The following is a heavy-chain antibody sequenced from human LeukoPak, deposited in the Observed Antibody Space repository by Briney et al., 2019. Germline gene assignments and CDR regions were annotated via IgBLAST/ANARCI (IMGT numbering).Heavy chain of an antibody. CDR1: GYTFTGYY. J-gene: IGHJ6*02. CDR3: ARDPVDTILYYYYYYGMDV. CDR2: INPNSGGT. V-gene: IGHV1-2*02. Sequence: ASVKVSCTASGYTFTGYYMHWVRQAPGQGLEWMGWINPNSGGTNYAQKFQGRVTMTRDTSISTAYMELSRLRSDDTAVYYCARDPVDTILYYYYYYGMDVWGQGTTVTVSS. D-gene: IGHD5-24*01.